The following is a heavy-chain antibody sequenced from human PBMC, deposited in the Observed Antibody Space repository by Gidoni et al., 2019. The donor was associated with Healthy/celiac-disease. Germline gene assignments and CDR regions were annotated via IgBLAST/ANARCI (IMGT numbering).Heavy chain of an antibody. Sequence: QVQLLASRGGAVRPHTSRRLARAAPGPTFSSYGMHWVRRAPGKGLEWVAVIWYDGSNQDYADSVKGRFTIFRDNSTNTLYLQMNSLSAEDTAVYYCARGHFDWLFRIDYWGQGTLVTVSS. D-gene: IGHD3-9*01. CDR2: IWYDGSNQ. V-gene: IGHV3-33*01. CDR3: ARGHFDWLFRIDY. J-gene: IGHJ4*02. CDR1: GPTFSSYG.